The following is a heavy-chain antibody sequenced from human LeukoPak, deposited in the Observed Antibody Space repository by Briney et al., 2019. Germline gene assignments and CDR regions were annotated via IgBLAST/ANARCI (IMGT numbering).Heavy chain of an antibody. Sequence: SETLSLTCTVSGGSISSSSYYWGWIRQPPRKGLEWIGSIYYSGSTNYNPSLKSRVTISVDTSKNQFSLKLSSVTAADTAVYYCARGGSGWYSSYYYYYMDVWGKGTTVTVSS. CDR3: ARGGSGWYSSYYYYYMDV. CDR1: GGSISSSSYY. D-gene: IGHD6-19*01. CDR2: IYYSGST. J-gene: IGHJ6*03. V-gene: IGHV4-39*07.